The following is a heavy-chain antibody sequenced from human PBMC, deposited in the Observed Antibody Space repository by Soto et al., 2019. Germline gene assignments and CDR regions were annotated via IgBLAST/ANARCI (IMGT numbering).Heavy chain of an antibody. V-gene: IGHV4-39*01. D-gene: IGHD5-18*01. CDR3: ARHILSGARGYSYGQKTPKPYYFDY. CDR2: IYYSGST. J-gene: IGHJ4*02. Sequence: SETLSLTCTVSGGSISSSSYYWGWIRQPPGKGLEWIGSIYYSGSTYYNPSLKSRVTISVDTSKNQFSLKLSSVTAADTAVYYCARHILSGARGYSYGQKTPKPYYFDYWGQGTLVTVSS. CDR1: GGSISSSSYY.